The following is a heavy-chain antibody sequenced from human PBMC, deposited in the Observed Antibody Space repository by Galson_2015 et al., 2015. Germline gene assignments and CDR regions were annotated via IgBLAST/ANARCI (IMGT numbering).Heavy chain of an antibody. V-gene: IGHV1-3*01. CDR2: INAGNGNT. CDR1: GYTFTSYA. Sequence: SVKVSCKASGYTFTSYAMHWVRQAPGQRLEWMGWINAGNGNTKYSQKFQGRVTITRDTSASTAYMELSSLRSEDTAVYYCARWHSSSEEGLYWGQGTLVTVSS. D-gene: IGHD6-13*01. CDR3: ARWHSSSEEGLY. J-gene: IGHJ4*02.